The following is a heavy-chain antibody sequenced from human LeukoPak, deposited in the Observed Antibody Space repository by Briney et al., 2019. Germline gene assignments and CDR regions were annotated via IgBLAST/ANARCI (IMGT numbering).Heavy chain of an antibody. J-gene: IGHJ4*02. CDR1: GGSFSGYY. CDR3: ARGDKKGDGYNARSLPRFDY. CDR2: IYYSGST. Sequence: PSETLSLTCAVYGGSFSGYYWSWIRQHPGKGLEWIGYIYYSGSTYYNPSLKSRVTISVDTSKNQFSLKLSSVAAADTAVYYRARGDKKGDGYNARSLPRFDYWGQGTLVTVSS. D-gene: IGHD5-24*01. V-gene: IGHV4-31*11.